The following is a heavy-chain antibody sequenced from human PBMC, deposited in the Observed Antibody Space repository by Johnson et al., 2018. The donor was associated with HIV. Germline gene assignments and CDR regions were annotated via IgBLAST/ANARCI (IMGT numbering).Heavy chain of an antibody. CDR3: ARERNMIVVDDDAFDI. V-gene: IGHV3-NL1*01. CDR2: IYSGGST. Sequence: QVQLVESGGGVVQPGRSLRLSCAASGFTFSSYAMHWVRQAPGKGLEWVSVIYSGGSTYYADSVKGRFTISRDNSKNTVYLQMHSLRAEDTAVYYCARERNMIVVDDDAFDIWGHGTTVTVSS. J-gene: IGHJ3*02. CDR1: GFTFSSYA. D-gene: IGHD3-22*01.